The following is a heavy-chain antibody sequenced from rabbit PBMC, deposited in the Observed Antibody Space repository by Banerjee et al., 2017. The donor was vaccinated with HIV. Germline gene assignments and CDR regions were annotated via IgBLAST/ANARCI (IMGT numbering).Heavy chain of an antibody. Sequence: QSLEESGGDLVKPGGTLTLTCKASGIDFSSYWICWVRQAPGKGLEWIGCINTGSSGSTYYASWAKGRFTISKPSSTTVTLQMTSLTAADTATYFCARNLNSGSGAYGAVYYLNLWGQGTLVTVS. J-gene: IGHJ4*01. CDR2: INTGSSGST. CDR3: ARNLNSGSGAYGAVYYLNL. D-gene: IGHD1-1*01. CDR1: GIDFSSYW. V-gene: IGHV1S40*01.